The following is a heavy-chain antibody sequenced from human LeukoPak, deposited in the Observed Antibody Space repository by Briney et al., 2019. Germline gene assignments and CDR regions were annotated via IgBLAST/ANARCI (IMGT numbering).Heavy chain of an antibody. CDR1: GFMFGDHA. CDR2: IRSKAYGGTI. CDR3: ARGPILLWIHNGMDV. V-gene: IGHV3-49*04. D-gene: IGHD3-10*01. Sequence: GRSLRLSCAAYGFMFGDHAMSWVRHAPGKGLEWVGFIRSKAYGGTIEYAASVEGRFTISRDDSKGIAYLQMNSLETEDTAVYYCARGPILLWIHNGMDVWGPGTTVTVSS. J-gene: IGHJ6*02.